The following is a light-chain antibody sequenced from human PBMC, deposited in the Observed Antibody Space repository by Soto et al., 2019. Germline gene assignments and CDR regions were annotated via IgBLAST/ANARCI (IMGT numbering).Light chain of an antibody. J-gene: IGKJ4*01. CDR1: QTVNNNY. V-gene: IGKV3-20*01. CDR3: QQYGSSPLT. CDR2: GAS. Sequence: VLTQSPGPLSLSPGERATLSCRASQTVNNNYLAWYQQIPGQAPRLLISGASGRATGTPDRFSGSASGTDFTLTISRLEPEDFAVYYCQQYGSSPLTFGGGTKVEIK.